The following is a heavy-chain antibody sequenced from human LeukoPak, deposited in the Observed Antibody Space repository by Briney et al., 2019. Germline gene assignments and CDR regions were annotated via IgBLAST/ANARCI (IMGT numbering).Heavy chain of an antibody. CDR3: AKDRVSPGFNLFDP. D-gene: IGHD3-16*01. J-gene: IGHJ5*02. CDR2: ISWNSGSI. CDR1: GFTFDEYG. Sequence: PGGSLRLSCAGSGFTFDEYGMHWVRQAPGKGLEWVSGISWNSGSIGYADSVKGRFTISRDNSKSTVFLQMNSLRTEDTAVYYCAKDRVSPGFNLFDPWGQGTLVTVSS. V-gene: IGHV3-9*01.